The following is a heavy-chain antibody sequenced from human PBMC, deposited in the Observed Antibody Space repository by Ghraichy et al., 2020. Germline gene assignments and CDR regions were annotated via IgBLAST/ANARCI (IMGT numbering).Heavy chain of an antibody. D-gene: IGHD3-3*01. CDR2: IYYSGKT. J-gene: IGHJ6*02. Sequence: LEWIGYIYYSGKTYYKSSLKSRVTISVDTSKNQFSLKLSSVTATDTAVYFCARERVSWSGSHRDLDVLCQGTTGTVSS. CDR3: ARERVSWSGSHRDLDV. V-gene: IGHV4-30-4*01.